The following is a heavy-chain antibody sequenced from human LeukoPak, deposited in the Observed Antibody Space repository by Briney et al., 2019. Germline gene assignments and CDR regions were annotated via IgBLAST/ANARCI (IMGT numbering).Heavy chain of an antibody. CDR1: GFRFSDYY. Sequence: IPGGSLRLSCAASGFRFSDYYMTWIRQAPGKGLEWVSYISNTGSTMYYADSVKGRFTISRDNAKNSLYLQMNSLRAEDTAVYHCARVYRSGGSIDYWGQGTLVTVSS. J-gene: IGHJ4*02. D-gene: IGHD2-15*01. CDR2: ISNTGSTM. CDR3: ARVYRSGGSIDY. V-gene: IGHV3-11*04.